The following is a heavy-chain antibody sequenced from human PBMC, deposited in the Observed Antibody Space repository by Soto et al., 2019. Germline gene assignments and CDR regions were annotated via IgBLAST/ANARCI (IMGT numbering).Heavy chain of an antibody. CDR2: IKQDGSEK. CDR3: ARVERYYDFWSGYSDYYYYYGMDV. J-gene: IGHJ6*02. Sequence: GGSLRLSCAASGFTFSSYWMSWVRQAPGKGLEWVANIKQDGSEKYYVDSVKGRFTISRDNAKNSLYLQMNSLRAEDTAVYYCARVERYYDFWSGYSDYYYYYGMDVWGQGTTVTVSS. CDR1: GFTFSSYW. V-gene: IGHV3-7*05. D-gene: IGHD3-3*01.